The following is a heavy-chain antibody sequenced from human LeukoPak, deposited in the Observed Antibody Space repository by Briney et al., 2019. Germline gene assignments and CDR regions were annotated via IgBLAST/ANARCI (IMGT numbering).Heavy chain of an antibody. J-gene: IGHJ4*02. Sequence: SETLSLTCTVSGGTISSNYWSWIRQPPGKGLEWIGYIYDSGSTNYNPSLRSRVTISADTSKNQFSLKLSSVTAADTAVYYCARREYSSGWYYFDYWGQGTLVTVSS. CDR3: ARREYSSGWYYFDY. CDR1: GGTISSNY. D-gene: IGHD6-19*01. CDR2: IYDSGST. V-gene: IGHV4-59*08.